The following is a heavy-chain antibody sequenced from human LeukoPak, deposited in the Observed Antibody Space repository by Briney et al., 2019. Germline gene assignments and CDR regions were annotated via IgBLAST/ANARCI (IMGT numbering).Heavy chain of an antibody. Sequence: GGSLRLSCAASGFTFSSYVMSWVRQAPGKGLEWVSGISGNSGSAYYADSVKGRFTISRDMSKSTLFLQMNSLRADDTAVYYCAKDFGYSGFNYLDYWGQGTLVTVPS. D-gene: IGHD5-12*01. CDR3: AKDFGYSGFNYLDY. CDR1: GFTFSSYV. V-gene: IGHV3-23*01. CDR2: ISGNSGSA. J-gene: IGHJ4*02.